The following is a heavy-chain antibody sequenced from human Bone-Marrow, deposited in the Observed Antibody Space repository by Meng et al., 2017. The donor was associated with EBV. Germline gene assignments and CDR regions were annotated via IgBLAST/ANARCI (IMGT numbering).Heavy chain of an antibody. J-gene: IGHJ4*02. Sequence: RMQESRPGLWKPSSPLSPTCTFPGDSISTGFFWAWIRQTPGKGLEWIGSVYHTGSTYDNPSLKSRVTMSVDTSKNQFSLNLSSVTAADTAVYYCARPAVLSGDYLLWGQGTLVTVSS. CDR1: GDSISTGFF. CDR3: ARPAVLSGDYLL. CDR2: VYHTGST. V-gene: IGHV4-38-2*02. D-gene: IGHD4-17*01.